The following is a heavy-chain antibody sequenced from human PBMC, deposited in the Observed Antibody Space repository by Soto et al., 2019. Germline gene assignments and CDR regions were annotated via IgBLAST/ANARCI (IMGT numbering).Heavy chain of an antibody. CDR3: ARSASYDFWSGPNWFDP. V-gene: IGHV1-69*13. CDR1: GGTFSSYA. Sequence: AVKVSCTASGGTFSSYAISWVRQAPGQGLEWMGGIIPIFGTANYAQKFQGRVTITADESTSTAYMELSSLRSEDTAVYYCARSASYDFWSGPNWFDPWGQGTLVTVSS. J-gene: IGHJ5*02. D-gene: IGHD3-3*01. CDR2: IIPIFGTA.